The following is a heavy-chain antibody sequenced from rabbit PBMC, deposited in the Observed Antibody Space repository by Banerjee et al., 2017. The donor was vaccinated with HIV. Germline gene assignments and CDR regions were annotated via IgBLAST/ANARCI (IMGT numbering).Heavy chain of an antibody. CDR1: GFSFSSSYY. J-gene: IGHJ4*01. CDR2: IYAGSSGST. D-gene: IGHD6-1*01. Sequence: QEQLVESGGGLVQPEGSLTLTCTASGFSFSSSYYMCWVRQAPGKGLEWIACIYAGSSGSTYYASWAKGRFTISKTSSTTVTLQMTSLTAADTATYFCARWNVPGGGDYGYDLWGQGTLVTVS. V-gene: IGHV1S45*01. CDR3: ARWNVPGGGDYGYDL.